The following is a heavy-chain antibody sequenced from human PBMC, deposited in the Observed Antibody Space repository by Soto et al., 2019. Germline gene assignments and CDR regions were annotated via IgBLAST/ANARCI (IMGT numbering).Heavy chain of an antibody. J-gene: IGHJ6*02. V-gene: IGHV3-7*01. CDR1: GFTFDSYW. D-gene: IGHD5-12*01. CDR2: IKQDGGQT. CDR3: ARGGNGYENWPPYYYYGMDV. Sequence: LRLSCAASGFTFDSYWMTWVRQAPGKGLEWVAHIKQDGGQTYYVDSVKGRFTISRDNAKTSLYLQMNSLRAEDTSVYFCARGGNGYENWPPYYYYGMDVWGQGTTVTVSS.